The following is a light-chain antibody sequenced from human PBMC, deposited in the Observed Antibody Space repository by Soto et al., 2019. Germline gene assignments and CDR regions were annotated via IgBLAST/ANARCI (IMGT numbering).Light chain of an antibody. Sequence: VMTQSPDSLAVSLGERATISCRSSRSVLYSSDDKNYLTWYQQKPGQPPKLLIYWASTRASGVPDRLSGSGSLTEFTLTVNILQAEDVGVYYRQECFTSPYNFGQGTQLEI. V-gene: IGKV4-1*01. CDR2: WAS. CDR3: QECFTSPYN. CDR1: RSVLYSSDDKNY. J-gene: IGKJ2*01.